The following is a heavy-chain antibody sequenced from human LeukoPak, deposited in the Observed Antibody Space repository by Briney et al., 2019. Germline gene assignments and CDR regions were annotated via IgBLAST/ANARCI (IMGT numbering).Heavy chain of an antibody. Sequence: SETLSLTCTVSGGSLRSSGYYWDWIRQPPGKGLEWVGCIFYTGSTYYNPSLRSRVTISADTSENHSSLKVSSVTAADTAVYYCARPSGYSGYDYGYWGQGTLVSVSS. V-gene: IGHV4-39*02. CDR1: GGSLRSSGYY. CDR2: IFYTGST. CDR3: ARPSGYSGYDYGY. J-gene: IGHJ4*02. D-gene: IGHD5-12*01.